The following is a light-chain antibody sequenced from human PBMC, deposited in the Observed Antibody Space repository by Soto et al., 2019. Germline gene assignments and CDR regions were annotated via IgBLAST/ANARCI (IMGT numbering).Light chain of an antibody. J-gene: IGKJ4*01. Sequence: ETVMTQFPATLSVSPGERATLSCRASQYVSTNLAWYQQQPGQPPRLLIYDISNRATGIPARFSGSGSETEFALTITSLQSEDFAVYYCQQYDTLPLTFGGGTKVEIK. CDR1: QYVSTN. CDR2: DIS. CDR3: QQYDTLPLT. V-gene: IGKV3D-15*01.